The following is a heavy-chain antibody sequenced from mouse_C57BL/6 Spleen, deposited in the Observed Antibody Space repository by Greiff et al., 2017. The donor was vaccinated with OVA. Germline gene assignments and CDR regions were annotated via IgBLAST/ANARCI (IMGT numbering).Heavy chain of an antibody. CDR1: GYTFTDYE. CDR3: TRGGGYYGFAY. D-gene: IGHD1-1*01. CDR2: IDPEAGGT. V-gene: IGHV1-15*01. Sequence: QVHVKQSGAELVRPGASVTLSCKASGYTFTDYEMHWVRQTPVHGLEWIGAIDPEAGGTAYNQKVKGKAILTADKSSSTAYMELRSLTSEDAAVYYCTRGGGYYGFAYWGQGTLVTVSA. J-gene: IGHJ3*01.